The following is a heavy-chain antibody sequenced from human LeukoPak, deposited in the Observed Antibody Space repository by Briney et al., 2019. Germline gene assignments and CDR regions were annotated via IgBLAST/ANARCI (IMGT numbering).Heavy chain of an antibody. CDR2: INPNTGGT. CDR3: ARQRVAAAGPNWFDP. CDR1: GYTFTGSY. D-gene: IGHD6-13*01. V-gene: IGHV1-2*02. J-gene: IGHJ5*02. Sequence: ASVKVSCKASGYTFTGSYMHWVRQAPGQGLEWMGWINPNTGGTNYAQQFQGRVTMTRDTYISTAYMELSRLKSDDTAVYYCARQRVAAAGPNWFDPWGQGTLVTVSS.